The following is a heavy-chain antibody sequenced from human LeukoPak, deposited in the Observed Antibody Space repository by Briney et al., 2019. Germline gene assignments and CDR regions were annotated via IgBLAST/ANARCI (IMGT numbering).Heavy chain of an antibody. V-gene: IGHV3-48*03. J-gene: IGHJ4*02. Sequence: GGSLRLSCAASGFTFSSYEMNWVRQAPGKGLEWVSYISSSGSTIYYADSVKGRFTNSRDNAKNSLYLQMNSLRAEDTAVYYCARHVLYYYDSSGYSYWGQGTLVTVSS. CDR2: ISSSGSTI. CDR1: GFTFSSYE. CDR3: ARHVLYYYDSSGYSY. D-gene: IGHD3-22*01.